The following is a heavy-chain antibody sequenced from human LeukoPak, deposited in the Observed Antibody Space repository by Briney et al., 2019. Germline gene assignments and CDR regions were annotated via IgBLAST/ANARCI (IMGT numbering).Heavy chain of an antibody. V-gene: IGHV1-18*01. CDR1: GYTFTSDG. CDR3: AREWVGQWLPTWAFDI. J-gene: IGHJ3*02. D-gene: IGHD6-19*01. Sequence: ASVKVSCKASGYTFTSDGISWVRQAPGQGLEWMGWISAYNGNTNYAQKLQGRVTMTTDTSTSTAYMELRSLRSDDTAVYYCAREWVGQWLPTWAFDIWGQGTMVTVSS. CDR2: ISAYNGNT.